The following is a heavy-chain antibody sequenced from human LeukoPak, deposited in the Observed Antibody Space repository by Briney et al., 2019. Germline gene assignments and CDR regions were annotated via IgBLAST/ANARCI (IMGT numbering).Heavy chain of an antibody. V-gene: IGHV4-59*01. D-gene: IGHD1/OR15-1a*01. Sequence: SETLSLTCTVSGGSIRNYYWSWIRQPPGKGLEWIGYIYYSGSTNYNPSLKSRVTISVDTSKNQFSLKLSSVTAADTAVYYCARGTWDFDYWGQGTLVTVSS. CDR3: ARGTWDFDY. CDR1: GGSIRNYY. CDR2: IYYSGST. J-gene: IGHJ4*02.